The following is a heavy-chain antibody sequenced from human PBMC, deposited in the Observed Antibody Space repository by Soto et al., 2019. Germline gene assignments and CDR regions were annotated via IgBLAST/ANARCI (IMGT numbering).Heavy chain of an antibody. CDR3: AREAWGERPVRAIVGAPPYFDY. CDR2: ISSSGSTI. J-gene: IGHJ4*02. V-gene: IGHV3-11*01. CDR1: GFTFSDYY. D-gene: IGHD1-26*01. Sequence: LRLSCAASGFTFSDYYMSWIRQAPGKGLEWVSYISSSGSTIYYADSVKGRFTISRDNAKNSLYLQMNSLRAEDTAVYYCAREAWGERPVRAIVGAPPYFDYWGQGTLVTVSS.